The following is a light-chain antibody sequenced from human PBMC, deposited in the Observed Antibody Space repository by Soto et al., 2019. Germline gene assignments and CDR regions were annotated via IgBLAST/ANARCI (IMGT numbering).Light chain of an antibody. J-gene: IGLJ2*01. CDR1: SSYVGIYNL. Sequence: QSVLTQPDSVSESPGQSITISCTGISSYVGIYNLVSWYQQHPGRVPKLMIYEDSLRPSGVSDRFSGSKSGNTASLTISGLQAEDEADYYCCSYAYSSLVFGGGTKLPVL. CDR2: EDS. V-gene: IGLV2-23*01. CDR3: CSYAYSSLV.